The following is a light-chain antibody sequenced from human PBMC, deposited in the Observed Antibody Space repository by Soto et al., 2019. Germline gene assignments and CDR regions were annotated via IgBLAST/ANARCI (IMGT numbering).Light chain of an antibody. CDR3: NSYTLSKTVI. CDR2: EVT. CDR1: SSDVGAHDF. J-gene: IGLJ2*01. Sequence: QSALTQPASVSGSPGQSITISCSGTSSDVGAHDFVSWYQHHPDKAPKVIIFEVTKRPSGVSDRFSGSKTGNTASLTISVLQAEDEADYYCNSYTLSKTVIFGGGTKLTVL. V-gene: IGLV2-14*01.